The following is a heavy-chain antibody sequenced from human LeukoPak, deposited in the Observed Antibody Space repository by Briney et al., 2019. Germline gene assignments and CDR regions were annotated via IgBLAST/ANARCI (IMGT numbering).Heavy chain of an antibody. CDR3: VREGDEVLTKNFDH. CDR2: INPHSGVT. CDR1: GFTFSGYY. V-gene: IGHV1-2*02. J-gene: IGHJ4*02. Sequence: GASVKVSCKASGFTFSGYYIHWVRQAPGQGLEWMGYINPHSGVTSFPQKFQGRATLSTDTSISAAYMELSSLISDDTAMYYCVREGDEVLTKNFDHWGQGALVTVSS. D-gene: IGHD4/OR15-4a*01.